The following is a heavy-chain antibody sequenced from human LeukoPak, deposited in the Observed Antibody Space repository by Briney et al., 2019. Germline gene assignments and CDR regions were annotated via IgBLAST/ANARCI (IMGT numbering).Heavy chain of an antibody. CDR1: GGTFSSYA. D-gene: IGHD5-18*01. J-gene: IGHJ3*02. V-gene: IGHV1-69*05. CDR2: IIPIFGTA. Sequence: SVKVSCKASGGTFSSYAISWVRQAPGQGLEWMGGIIPIFGTANYAQKFQGRVTITTDESTSTAYMELSSLRSEDTAVYYCASLVTAMPLDAFDIWGQGTMVTVSS. CDR3: ASLVTAMPLDAFDI.